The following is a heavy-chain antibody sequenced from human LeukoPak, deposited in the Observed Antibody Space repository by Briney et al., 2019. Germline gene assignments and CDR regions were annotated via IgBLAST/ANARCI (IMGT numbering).Heavy chain of an antibody. CDR2: ISAYNGNT. V-gene: IGHV1-18*01. CDR3: ARDGYYDSSGSLDY. CDR1: GYTFTSYG. Sequence: ASVKVSCKAPGYTFTSYGISWVRQAPGQGLEWMGWISAYNGNTNYAQKLRGRVTMTTDTSTSTAYMELRSLRSDDTAVYYCARDGYYDSSGSLDYWGQGTLVTVSS. J-gene: IGHJ4*02. D-gene: IGHD3-22*01.